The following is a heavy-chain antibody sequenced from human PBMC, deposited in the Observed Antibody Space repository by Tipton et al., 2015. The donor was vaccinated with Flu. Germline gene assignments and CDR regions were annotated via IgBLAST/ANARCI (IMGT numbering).Heavy chain of an antibody. V-gene: IGHV4-39*07. Sequence: GLVKPSETLSLTCTVSGGSVDSSPYYWGWVRQPPGKGLEWLGTIDYNGRTHYNPSLKSRVAISEGRTQFYLNLSSVTAADTAVYFCAKDPAGYHDNSAYYIFDNWGQGMLVSVSS. CDR1: GGSVDSSPYY. CDR2: IDYNGRT. D-gene: IGHD3-22*01. CDR3: AKDPAGYHDNSAYYIFDN. J-gene: IGHJ4*02.